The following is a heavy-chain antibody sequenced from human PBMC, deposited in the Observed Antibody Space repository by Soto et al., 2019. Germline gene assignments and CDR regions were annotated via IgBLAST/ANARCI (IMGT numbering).Heavy chain of an antibody. CDR2: IYYSGST. CDR1: GGSISSSSYY. Sequence: SETLSLTCTVSGGSISSSSYYWGWIRQPTGKGLEWIGSIYYSGSTYYNPSLKSRVTISVDTSKNQFSLKLSSVTAADTAVYYCARAPPPYYYDSSGYGLYFDYWGQGTLVTVSS. V-gene: IGHV4-39*01. D-gene: IGHD3-22*01. CDR3: ARAPPPYYYDSSGYGLYFDY. J-gene: IGHJ4*02.